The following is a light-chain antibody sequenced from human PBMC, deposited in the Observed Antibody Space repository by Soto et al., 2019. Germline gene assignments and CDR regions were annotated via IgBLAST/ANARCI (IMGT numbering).Light chain of an antibody. CDR2: DTS. V-gene: IGLV7-46*01. J-gene: IGLJ2*01. CDR1: SGAVTSGHY. Sequence: QAVVTQEPSLTVSPGGTVTLTCGSSSGAVTSGHYPYWFQQKPGQAPRTLIYDTSDKPSWTPARFSGSLLGGKAVLTLSGAQPEDEAEYYCLLSYTGARVFGGGTKLTVL. CDR3: LLSYTGARV.